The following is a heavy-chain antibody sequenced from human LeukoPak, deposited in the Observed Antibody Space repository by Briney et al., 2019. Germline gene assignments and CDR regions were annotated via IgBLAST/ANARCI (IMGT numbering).Heavy chain of an antibody. Sequence: PGGSLRLSCAVSGFTFSSYAMHWVRQAPGKGLEWVAVITYDGSNEYYADSVKGRFTISRDNSKNTLYLQMNSLRAEDTAVYFRARGLVGAATSYFDYWGQGTLVTVSS. D-gene: IGHD1-26*01. V-gene: IGHV3-30-3*01. CDR3: ARGLVGAATSYFDY. CDR2: ITYDGSNE. CDR1: GFTFSSYA. J-gene: IGHJ4*02.